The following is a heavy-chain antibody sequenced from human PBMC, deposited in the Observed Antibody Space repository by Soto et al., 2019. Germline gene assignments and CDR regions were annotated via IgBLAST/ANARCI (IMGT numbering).Heavy chain of an antibody. J-gene: IGHJ4*02. CDR1: GFTFSDHY. Sequence: EVQLVESGGGLVQPGGSLRLSCEASGFTFSDHYMDWVRQAPGKGLEWVGRTKNKANSYTTEYAASVKGRFSISRDASKTSLYLQMNSLKTADTAVYYCARWESGCCGDWGQGTLVTVSS. D-gene: IGHD1-26*01. CDR2: TKNKANSYTT. V-gene: IGHV3-72*01. CDR3: ARWESGCCGD.